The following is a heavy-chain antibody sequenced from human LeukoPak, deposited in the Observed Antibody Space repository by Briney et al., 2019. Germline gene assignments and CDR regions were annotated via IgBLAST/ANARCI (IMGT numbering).Heavy chain of an antibody. Sequence: PSETLSLTCAVYGGSFSGYYWSWIRQPPGKGLEWVGEINHSGSTNYNRPLKSRVTISVDPSKNQFSLELSSVTAADTAVYCCARAAYYGSGSYPLYWGQGTLVTVSS. CDR2: INHSGST. V-gene: IGHV4-34*01. CDR1: GGSFSGYY. D-gene: IGHD3-10*01. J-gene: IGHJ4*02. CDR3: ARAAYYGSGSYPLY.